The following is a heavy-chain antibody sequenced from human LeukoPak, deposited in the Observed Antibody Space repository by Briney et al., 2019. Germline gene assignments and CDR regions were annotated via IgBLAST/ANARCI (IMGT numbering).Heavy chain of an antibody. Sequence: TLSLTCTVSGGSISSGDYYWSWIRQPPGKGLEWIGYIYYSGSTYYNPSLKSRVTISVDTSKNQFSLKLSSVTAADTAVYYCSTTYYYDSSEGYWGQGTLVTVSS. D-gene: IGHD3-22*01. CDR3: STTYYYDSSEGY. J-gene: IGHJ4*02. CDR2: IYYSGST. V-gene: IGHV4-30-4*01. CDR1: GGSISSGDYY.